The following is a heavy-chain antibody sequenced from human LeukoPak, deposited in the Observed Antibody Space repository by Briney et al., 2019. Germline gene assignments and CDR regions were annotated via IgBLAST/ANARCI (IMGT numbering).Heavy chain of an antibody. V-gene: IGHV3-48*04. CDR1: GFTFSNYW. CDR3: ARVGWVLRYAFDI. CDR2: ISSRGSTI. Sequence: GGSLRLSCAASGFTFSNYWMSWVRQAPGKGLEWVSHISSRGSTIYYADSVKGRFTISRDNAKNPLYLQMNSLRAEDTAVYYCARVGWVLRYAFDIWGQGTMVTVSS. J-gene: IGHJ3*02. D-gene: IGHD3-16*01.